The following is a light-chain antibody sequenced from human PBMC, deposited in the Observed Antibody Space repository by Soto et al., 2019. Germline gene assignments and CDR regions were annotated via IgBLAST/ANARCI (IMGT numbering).Light chain of an antibody. V-gene: IGKV3-11*01. CDR1: QSVSSY. CDR2: DAS. J-gene: IGKJ2*01. Sequence: EIVLTQSPATLSLSPGARATLSCRASQSVSSYLAWYQQKPGQAPRLLIYDASNRATGIPARFSGSGSGTDFTLTIGSLGPADFAVYYCQQRSNWPRTCGQGTKLVIK. CDR3: QQRSNWPRT.